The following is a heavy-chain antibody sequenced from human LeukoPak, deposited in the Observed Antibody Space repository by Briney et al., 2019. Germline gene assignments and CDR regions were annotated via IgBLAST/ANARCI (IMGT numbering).Heavy chain of an antibody. D-gene: IGHD5-24*01. CDR3: ARRTRDGYNLDAFDI. V-gene: IGHV5-51*01. CDR1: GYSFTSYW. CDR2: IYPGDSDT. J-gene: IGHJ3*02. Sequence: GESLKISCKGSGYSFTSYWIGWVRQMPGEGLGWMGIIYPGDSDTRYSPSFQGQVTISADKSISTAYLQWSSLKASDTAMYYCARRTRDGYNLDAFDIWGQGTMVTVSS.